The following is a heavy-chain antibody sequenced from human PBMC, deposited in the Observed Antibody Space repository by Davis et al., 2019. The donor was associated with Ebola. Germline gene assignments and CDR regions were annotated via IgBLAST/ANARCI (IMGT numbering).Heavy chain of an antibody. V-gene: IGHV5-51*01. CDR1: GNRFSSHW. CDR3: ATLRRTITGMDDGFDI. CDR2: IYTGDSDT. J-gene: IGHJ3*02. Sequence: GESLKISCYDSGNRFSSHWIGWVRQMPGKGLEWMGIIYTGDSDTRYSPSFRGQVTISADKSIKTAFLQWSSLKASDTAIYYCATLRRTITGMDDGFDIWGQGTMVTVSS. D-gene: IGHD1-20*01.